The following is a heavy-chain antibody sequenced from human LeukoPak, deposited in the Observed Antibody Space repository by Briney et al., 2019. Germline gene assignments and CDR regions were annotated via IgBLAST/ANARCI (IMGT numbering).Heavy chain of an antibody. Sequence: SETLSLTCTVSGVSISSSSYYWGWIRQPPGKGLEWIGSIYYSGSTYYNPALKSRVTISVDTSKNQFSLKLSSVTAADPAVYYCARHGFVIHDAFDIWGQGTMVTVSS. CDR3: ARHGFVIHDAFDI. D-gene: IGHD3-16*02. V-gene: IGHV4-39*01. CDR1: GVSISSSSYY. CDR2: IYYSGST. J-gene: IGHJ3*02.